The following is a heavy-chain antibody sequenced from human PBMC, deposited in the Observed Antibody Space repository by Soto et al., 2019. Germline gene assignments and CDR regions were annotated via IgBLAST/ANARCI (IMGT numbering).Heavy chain of an antibody. Sequence: GASVKVSCRASGYTCTSYYMHLVRQAPGQGLEWMGIINPSGGSTSYAQKFQGRVTMTRDTSTSTVYMELSSLRSEDTAVYYCARYCSGGSCYRDWFDPWGQGTLVTVSS. V-gene: IGHV1-46*01. D-gene: IGHD2-15*01. CDR3: ARYCSGGSCYRDWFDP. J-gene: IGHJ5*02. CDR1: GYTCTSYY. CDR2: INPSGGST.